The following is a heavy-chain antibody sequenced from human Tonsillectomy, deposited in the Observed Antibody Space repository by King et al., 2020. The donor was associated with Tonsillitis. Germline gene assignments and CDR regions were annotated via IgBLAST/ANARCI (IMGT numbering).Heavy chain of an antibody. CDR1: GFSLTTTGVG. CDR3: ARKIPRKFIDP. V-gene: IGHV2-5*01. J-gene: IGHJ5*02. Sequence: TLKESGPTLVKPTQTLTLTCTFSGFSLTTTGVGVGWIRQPPGKALEWLALIYWNDDKRYSPALKNRITITKDTSKNQVVLTVTNMDPVDTATYYCARKIPRKFIDPLGQGALGTGSS. CDR2: IYWNDDK. D-gene: IGHD1-14*01.